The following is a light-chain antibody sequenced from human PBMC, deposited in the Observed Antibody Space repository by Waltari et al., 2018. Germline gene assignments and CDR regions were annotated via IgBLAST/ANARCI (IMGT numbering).Light chain of an antibody. V-gene: IGKV1-5*03. Sequence: DIQMAQSPSTLAASVGDRVTITCRASQSISYWLALYQQKPGQAPKLLIYRASNLIDGVPSRFSGRGAWTEFTLTIDSLQPDDFATYFCQQYSGSPPWTFGQGTKVEIK. CDR2: RAS. CDR3: QQYSGSPPWT. J-gene: IGKJ1*01. CDR1: QSISYW.